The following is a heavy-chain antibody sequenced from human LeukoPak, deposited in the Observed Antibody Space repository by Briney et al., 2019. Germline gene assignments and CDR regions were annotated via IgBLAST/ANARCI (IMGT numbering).Heavy chain of an antibody. V-gene: IGHV4-31*03. CDR3: ARHSVRRITTPWDYYYYMDV. CDR2: IYYSGST. J-gene: IGHJ6*03. Sequence: KASETLSLTCTVSGGSISSGGYYWSWIRQHPGKGLEWIGYIYYSGSTYYNPSLKSRVTISVDTSKNQFSLKLSSVTAADTAVYYCARHSVRRITTPWDYYYYMDVWGKGTTVTVSS. D-gene: IGHD4-11*01. CDR1: GGSISSGGYY.